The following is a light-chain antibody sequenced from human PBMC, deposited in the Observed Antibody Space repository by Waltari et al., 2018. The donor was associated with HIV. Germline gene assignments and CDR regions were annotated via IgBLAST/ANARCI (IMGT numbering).Light chain of an antibody. CDR2: AAS. CDR3: QQYSSSPLS. Sequence: EIVLTQSPGTLSLSPGERATLSCRASQIITNNFLAWYQHQSGQAPRLLISAASSRATCIPDRFSGSGSGTDFSLTISRLEPEDFALYYCQQYSSSPLSFGGGTRVEIK. J-gene: IGKJ4*01. CDR1: QIITNNF. V-gene: IGKV3-20*01.